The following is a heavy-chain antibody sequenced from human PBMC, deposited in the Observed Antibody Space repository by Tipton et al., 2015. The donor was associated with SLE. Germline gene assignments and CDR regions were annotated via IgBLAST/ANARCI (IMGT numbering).Heavy chain of an antibody. D-gene: IGHD4-17*01. CDR3: ASGRYDYGDYGFDY. Sequence: QSGPEVKKPGASVKVSCKASGYTFTSYDTNWVRQATGQGIEWMGWMNPNSGNTGYAKKFQGRVTMTRNTSVSTAYMELSSLRSGDTSVYYCASGRYDYGDYGFDYVGQGTLVTVSS. CDR1: GYTFTSYD. V-gene: IGHV1-8*02. CDR2: MNPNSGNT. J-gene: IGHJ4*02.